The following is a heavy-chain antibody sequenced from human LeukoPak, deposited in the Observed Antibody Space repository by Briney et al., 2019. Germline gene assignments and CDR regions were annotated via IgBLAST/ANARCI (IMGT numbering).Heavy chain of an antibody. V-gene: IGHV4-4*07. CDR3: ASSGSYALMDY. J-gene: IGHJ4*02. D-gene: IGHD1-26*01. CDR1: GGSISSYY. Sequence: SETLSLTXTVSGGSISSYYWSWIRQPAGKGLEWIGRIYTSGSTNYNPSLKSRVTMSVGTSKNQFSLKLSSVTAADTAVYYCASSGSYALMDYWGQGTLVTVSS. CDR2: IYTSGST.